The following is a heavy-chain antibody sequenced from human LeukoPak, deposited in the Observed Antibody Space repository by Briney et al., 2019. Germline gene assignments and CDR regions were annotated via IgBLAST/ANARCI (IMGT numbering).Heavy chain of an antibody. CDR3: ATSQRLTSIDY. CDR2: INHSGST. D-gene: IGHD3-16*01. V-gene: IGHV4-34*01. CDR1: GGSFSGYY. J-gene: IGHJ4*02. Sequence: SETLSLTCAVYGGSFSGYYWSWIRQPPGKGLEWIGEINHSGSTNYNPSLKSRVTISVDTSKNQFSLKLSSVTAADTAVYYCATSQRLTSIDYWGQGTLVTVS.